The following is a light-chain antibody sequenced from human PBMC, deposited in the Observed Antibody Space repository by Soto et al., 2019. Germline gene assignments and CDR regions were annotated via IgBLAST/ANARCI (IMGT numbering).Light chain of an antibody. Sequence: EVVLTQSPGTLSVSPGERVTVSCRASQNVRKYLAWYQQKAGQAPRLVIYGAGTRGTGVPGRFRGSGSGTDFTLRMSSLGSDDSAVYYCRQYGGCPPTFGGGTNVEI. CDR3: RQYGGCPPT. CDR1: QNVRKY. CDR2: GAG. V-gene: IGKV3-15*01. J-gene: IGKJ4*01.